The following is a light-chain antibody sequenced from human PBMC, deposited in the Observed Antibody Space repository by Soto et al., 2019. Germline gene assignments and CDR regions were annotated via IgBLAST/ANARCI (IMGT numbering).Light chain of an antibody. CDR1: QSISRY. CDR2: AAS. J-gene: IGKJ1*01. V-gene: IGKV1-39*01. CDR3: HPSYSFWS. Sequence: DIQMTQSPSSLSASVGDRVTITCRASQSISRYLNWYQHKPGKAPNLLIYAASSLQSGVPSRFRGSGSWTDFTLTISGLQPEDFATYYCHPSYSFWSFGQGTKVEIK.